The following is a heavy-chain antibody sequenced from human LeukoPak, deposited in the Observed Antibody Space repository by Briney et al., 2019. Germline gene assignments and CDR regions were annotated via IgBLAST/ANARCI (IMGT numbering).Heavy chain of an antibody. CDR2: IYYSGST. Sequence: SETLSLTCTVSGGSISSSSYCWGWIRQPPGKGLEWIGSIYYSGSTYYNLSLKSRVTISVDTSKNQFSLKLSSVTAADTAVYYCARHYSSGWSDYWGQGTLVTVSS. J-gene: IGHJ4*02. CDR1: GGSISSSSYC. D-gene: IGHD6-19*01. CDR3: ARHYSSGWSDY. V-gene: IGHV4-39*01.